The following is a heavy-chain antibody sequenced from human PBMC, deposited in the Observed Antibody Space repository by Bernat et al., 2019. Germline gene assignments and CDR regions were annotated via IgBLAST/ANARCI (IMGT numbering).Heavy chain of an antibody. J-gene: IGHJ3*02. V-gene: IGHV4-34*01. Sequence: QVQLQQWGAGLLKSSETLSLTCAVYGGSFSGYYWSWIRQPPGKGLEWIGEINHSGSTNYNPSLKSRVTISVDTSKNQCSLELSSVTAADTAVYYSARGLVWGDAFDIWGQGTVVTVSS. CDR2: INHSGST. D-gene: IGHD2-2*01. CDR3: ARGLVWGDAFDI. CDR1: GGSFSGYY.